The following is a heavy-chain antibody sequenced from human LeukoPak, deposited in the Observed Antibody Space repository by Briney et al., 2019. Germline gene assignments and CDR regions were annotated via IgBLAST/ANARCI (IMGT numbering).Heavy chain of an antibody. CDR3: ARGDYYESSGYFIDAFDI. J-gene: IGHJ3*02. D-gene: IGHD3-22*01. CDR1: GFTFSSYW. V-gene: IGHV3-7*01. CDR2: IKQDGSQK. Sequence: GGSLRLSCAASGFTFSSYWMTWVRQAPGKGLEWVANIKQDGSQKFYVDSVKGRFTISRDNAMNSLYLQMNSLRAEDTALYYCARGDYYESSGYFIDAFDIWGQGTMVTVSS.